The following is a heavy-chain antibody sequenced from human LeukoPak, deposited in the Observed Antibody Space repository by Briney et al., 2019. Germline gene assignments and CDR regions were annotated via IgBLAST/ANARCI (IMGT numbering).Heavy chain of an antibody. CDR3: ARDLVRGVTHYFGMDV. CDR2: ISAGGYFV. Sequence: GGPLRLSCAASGFPFNTYSLNWVREAPQKGLEGGSSISAGGYFVYYGDSVKGRFTMSRDNAKNSLYLQMNSLRAEDTAVYYCARDLVRGVTHYFGMDVWGQGTTVTVS. CDR1: GFPFNTYS. J-gene: IGHJ6*02. D-gene: IGHD3-10*01. V-gene: IGHV3-21*01.